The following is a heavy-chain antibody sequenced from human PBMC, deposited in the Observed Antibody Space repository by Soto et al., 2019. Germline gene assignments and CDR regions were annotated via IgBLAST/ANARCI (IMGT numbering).Heavy chain of an antibody. CDR1: GGSFSGYY. D-gene: IGHD4-4*01. Sequence: SETMDLTCAVYGGSFSGYYWSWIRQPPGKGLEWIGEINHSGSTNYNPSLKSRVTISVDTSKNQFSLKLSSVTAADTAVYYCARASATVTTRYYYYMDVWGKGTTVTVSS. J-gene: IGHJ6*03. CDR2: INHSGST. CDR3: ARASATVTTRYYYYMDV. V-gene: IGHV4-34*01.